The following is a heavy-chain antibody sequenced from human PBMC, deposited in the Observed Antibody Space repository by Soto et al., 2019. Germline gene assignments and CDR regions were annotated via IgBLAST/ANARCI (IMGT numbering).Heavy chain of an antibody. D-gene: IGHD3-3*02. J-gene: IGHJ4*02. CDR1: GFTFSDYY. CDR3: ARGGGISIVGYPYFDY. Sequence: QVQLVESGGGLVKPGGSLRLSCAASGFTFSDYYMNWIRQAPGKGLEWVSYISGSGSNIYYADSVKGRFTISRDNAKNSLYLQVYSLRAEDTAVFYCARGGGISIVGYPYFDYWGQGTPVTVSS. CDR2: ISGSGSNI. V-gene: IGHV3-11*01.